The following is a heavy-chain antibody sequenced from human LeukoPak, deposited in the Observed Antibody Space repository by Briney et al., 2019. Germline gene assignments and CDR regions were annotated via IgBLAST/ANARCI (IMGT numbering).Heavy chain of an antibody. CDR2: INSDGSST. CDR1: GFTFSSYW. Sequence: GGSLRLSCAASGFTFSSYWMHWVRQAPGKGLVWVSRINSDGSSTTYADSVKGRFTISRDSAKNTLYLQMNSLRAEDTAVYYCARDPSYSENLDYWGQGTLVTVSS. CDR3: ARDPSYSENLDY. V-gene: IGHV3-74*01. D-gene: IGHD1-26*01. J-gene: IGHJ4*02.